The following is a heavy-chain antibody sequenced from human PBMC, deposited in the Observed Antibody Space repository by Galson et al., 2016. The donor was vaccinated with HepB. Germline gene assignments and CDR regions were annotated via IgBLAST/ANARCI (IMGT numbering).Heavy chain of an antibody. CDR1: GFTFSSYA. CDR2: ISYDGSNK. Sequence: SLRLSCAASGFTFSSYAMHWVRQAPGKGLEWVAVISYDGSNKYYADSVKGRFTISRDNSKNTLYLQMNSLRAEDTAVYYCARDRLRYFDRFVLWGQGALVTASS. V-gene: IGHV3-30-3*01. D-gene: IGHD3-9*01. J-gene: IGHJ4*02. CDR3: ARDRLRYFDRFVL.